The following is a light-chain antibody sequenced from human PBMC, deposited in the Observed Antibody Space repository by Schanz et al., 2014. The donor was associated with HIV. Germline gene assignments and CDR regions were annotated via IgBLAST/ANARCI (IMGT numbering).Light chain of an antibody. CDR2: GND. CDR3: QSYDSSNSVV. Sequence: NFMLTQPHSVSESPGKTVVISCTRSSGNIASDYVQWYQQRPGSAPTVVIVGNDQRPSGVPDRFSGSIDGSSNSASLTISGLKTEDEADYYCQSYDSSNSVVFGGGTKLTVL. J-gene: IGLJ3*02. V-gene: IGLV6-57*04. CDR1: SGNIASDY.